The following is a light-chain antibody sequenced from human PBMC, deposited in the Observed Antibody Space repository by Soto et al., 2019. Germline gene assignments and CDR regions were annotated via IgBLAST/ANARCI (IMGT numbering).Light chain of an antibody. Sequence: QSVLTQPPSASESPGQSVTISCTGTSSDVGNYNFVSWYQQHPGKAPKLMIYEVSKRPSGVPDRFSGSKSGNTASLTVSGLQADDEADYYCGSYAGSSYVFGTGTKVTVL. J-gene: IGLJ1*01. CDR2: EVS. CDR1: SSDVGNYNF. CDR3: GSYAGSSYV. V-gene: IGLV2-8*01.